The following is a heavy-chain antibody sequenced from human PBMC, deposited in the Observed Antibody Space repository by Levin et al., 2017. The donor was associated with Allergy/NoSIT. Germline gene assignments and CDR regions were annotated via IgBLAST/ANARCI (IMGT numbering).Heavy chain of an antibody. Sequence: GGSLRLSCAASGFSFSDSSMNWVRQAPGKGLEWVSSISGNSYYIYYADSVKGRFTISRDNSRNTLYLQMNDLRAEDTAVYYCAKDREMTHVFGERASFDYWGQGTLVTVSS. V-gene: IGHV3-21*04. CDR1: GFSFSDSS. D-gene: IGHD3-10*01. J-gene: IGHJ4*02. CDR3: AKDREMTHVFGERASFDY. CDR2: ISGNSYYI.